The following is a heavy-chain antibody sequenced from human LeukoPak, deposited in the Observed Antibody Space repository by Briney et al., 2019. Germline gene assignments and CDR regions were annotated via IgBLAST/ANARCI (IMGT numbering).Heavy chain of an antibody. D-gene: IGHD2-2*01. J-gene: IGHJ1*01. CDR1: GYTFTSYG. Sequence: GASVKVSCKASGYTFTSYGISWVRQAPGKGLEWVSAISGSGGSTYYADSVKGRFTISRDNSKNTLYLQMNSLRAEDTAVYYCANLLGYCSSTSCYHWGQGTLVTVSS. V-gene: IGHV3-23*01. CDR2: ISGSGGST. CDR3: ANLLGYCSSTSCYH.